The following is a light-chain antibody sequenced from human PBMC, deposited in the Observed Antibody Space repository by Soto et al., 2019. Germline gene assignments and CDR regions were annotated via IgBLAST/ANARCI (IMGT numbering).Light chain of an antibody. CDR3: SSYTSSSTLV. V-gene: IGLV2-14*01. CDR1: SSDVGTYKY. Sequence: QSALTQPASVSGSPGQSITISCTGTSSDVGTYKYVSWYQQHPDKAPKLMIYDVDNRPSGVSNRFSGSKSGNTASLTISGLQAEDEADYYCSSYTSSSTLVFGGGTQLTVL. J-gene: IGLJ2*01. CDR2: DVD.